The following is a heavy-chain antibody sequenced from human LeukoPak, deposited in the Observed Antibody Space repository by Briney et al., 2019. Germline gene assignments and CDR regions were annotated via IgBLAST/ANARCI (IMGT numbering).Heavy chain of an antibody. J-gene: IGHJ4*02. CDR3: ARILGYCSSTSCYGRGAFDY. Sequence: SETLSLTCAVYGGSFSGYYWSWIRQPPGKGLEWIGEINHSGSTNYNPSFKSRVTISVDTSKNQFSLKLSSVTAADTAVYYCARILGYCSSTSCYGRGAFDYWGQGTLVTVSS. V-gene: IGHV4-34*01. CDR1: GGSFSGYY. CDR2: INHSGST. D-gene: IGHD2-2*01.